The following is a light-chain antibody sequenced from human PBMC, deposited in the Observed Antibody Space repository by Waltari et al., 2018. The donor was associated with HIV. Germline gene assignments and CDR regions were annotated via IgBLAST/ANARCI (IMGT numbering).Light chain of an antibody. J-gene: IGLJ2*01. Sequence: LTQSPSASASVGASVKLTCTLSSGHSSYTIAWPQPQPQKGPRYLMKIQTDGRHTKGDGIPDRFSGSSSGAERSLTISSLQSEDEADYYCQTWGSGIQVFGGGTKLTVL. CDR3: QTWGSGIQV. CDR2: IQTDGRH. V-gene: IGLV4-69*02. CDR1: SGHSSYT.